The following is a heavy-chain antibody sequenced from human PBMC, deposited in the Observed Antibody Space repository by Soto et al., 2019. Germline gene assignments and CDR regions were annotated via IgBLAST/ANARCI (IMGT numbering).Heavy chain of an antibody. V-gene: IGHV3-21*01. Sequence: PGGSLRLSCAASGFTFSSYSINWVRQAPGKGLEWVSSISSSSSYIYYADSVKGRFTISRDNAKNSLYLQMNSLRAEDTAVYYCARRRQYSSSSGLDYWGQGTLVTVSS. CDR1: GFTFSSYS. D-gene: IGHD6-6*01. CDR3: ARRRQYSSSSGLDY. J-gene: IGHJ4*02. CDR2: ISSSSSYI.